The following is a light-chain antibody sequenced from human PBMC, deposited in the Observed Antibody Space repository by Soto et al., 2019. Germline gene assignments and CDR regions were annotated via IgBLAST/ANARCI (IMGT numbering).Light chain of an antibody. CDR1: SSDVGGYNY. Sequence: QSVLTQPASVSGSPGQSLTISCIGTSSDVGGYNYVSWYQHHPGNAPKLIIYEVSNRPSGVSNRFSGSKSANTASLTISGLQADDEADYYCSSYTSSSTYVFGIGTKATVL. V-gene: IGLV2-14*01. CDR2: EVS. J-gene: IGLJ1*01. CDR3: SSYTSSSTYV.